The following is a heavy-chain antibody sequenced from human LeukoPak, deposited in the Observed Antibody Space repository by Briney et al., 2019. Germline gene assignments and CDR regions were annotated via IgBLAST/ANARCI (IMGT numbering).Heavy chain of an antibody. CDR2: ISYDGSNK. J-gene: IGHJ4*02. Sequence: GRSLRLSCAASGFTFSSYGMHWVRQAPGKGLEWVAVISYDGSNKYYADSVKGRFTISRDNSKNTLYLQMNSLKTEDTAVYYCTTEPVVQLWNDPPNDYWGQGTLVTVSS. CDR3: TTEPVVQLWNDPPNDY. D-gene: IGHD5-18*01. V-gene: IGHV3-30*03. CDR1: GFTFSSYG.